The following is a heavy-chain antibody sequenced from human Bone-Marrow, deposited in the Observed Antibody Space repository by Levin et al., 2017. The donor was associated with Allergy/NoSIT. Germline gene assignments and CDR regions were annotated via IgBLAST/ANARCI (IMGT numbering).Heavy chain of an antibody. V-gene: IGHV4-61*03. Sequence: SQTLSLPCSVSGGSVRGANYYWSWIRQPPGKRLEWIGYISYSGATTYSPSLESRVTISLGASENHFSLRLSSLTAADTAVYYCARDHGDSSDAFAIWGQGTMVTVSS. J-gene: IGHJ3*02. CDR1: GGSVRGANYY. CDR2: ISYSGAT. CDR3: ARDHGDSSDAFAI. D-gene: IGHD4-17*01.